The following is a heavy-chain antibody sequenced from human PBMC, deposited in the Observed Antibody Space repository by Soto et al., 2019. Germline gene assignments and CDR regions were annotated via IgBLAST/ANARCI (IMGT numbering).Heavy chain of an antibody. J-gene: IGHJ4*02. CDR3: AREGSQPPSLYYFDY. D-gene: IGHD2-15*01. V-gene: IGHV4-31*03. CDR2: IYYSGST. Sequence: TLSLTCTVSGGSISSGGYDWSWIRQHPGKGLEWIGYIYYSGSTYYNPSLKSRVTISVDTSKNQFSLKLSSVTAADTAVYYCAREGSQPPSLYYFDYWGQGTLVTVSS. CDR1: GGSISSGGYD.